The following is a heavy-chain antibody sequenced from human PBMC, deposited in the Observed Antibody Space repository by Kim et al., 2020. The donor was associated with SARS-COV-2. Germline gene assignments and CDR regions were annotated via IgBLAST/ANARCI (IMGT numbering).Heavy chain of an antibody. D-gene: IGHD6-13*01. CDR2: IYYSGST. CDR3: ARDVIDSSSWYSNNWFDP. Sequence: SETLSLTCTVSGGSISSYYWSWIRQPPGKGLEWIGYIYYSGSTNYNPSLKSRVTISVDTSKNQFSLKLSSVTAADTAVYYCARDVIDSSSWYSNNWFDPWGQGTLVTVSS. J-gene: IGHJ5*02. CDR1: GGSISSYY. V-gene: IGHV4-59*13.